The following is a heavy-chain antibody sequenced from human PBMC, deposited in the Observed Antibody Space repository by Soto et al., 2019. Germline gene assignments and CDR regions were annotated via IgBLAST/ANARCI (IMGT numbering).Heavy chain of an antibody. V-gene: IGHV4-34*01. D-gene: IGHD2-8*02. CDR2: INHRGST. CDR3: ARDKITGIFDY. CDR1: GGSFSGYY. Sequence: QVQLQQWGAGLLKPSETLSLTCAVYGGSFSGYYWTWIRQPPGTGLEWIGEINHRGSTNYIPSLKSRVTISVDTSKTQFSLKLTSVTAADTAVYYCARDKITGIFDYWGQGTLVTVSS. J-gene: IGHJ4*02.